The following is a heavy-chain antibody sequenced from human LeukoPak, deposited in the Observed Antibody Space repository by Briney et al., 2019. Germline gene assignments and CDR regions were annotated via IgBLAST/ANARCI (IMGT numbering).Heavy chain of an antibody. CDR2: IYSGGST. CDR1: GFTVSSNY. D-gene: IGHD3/OR15-3a*01. V-gene: IGHV3-66*01. CDR3: ARGLAMELLYWFDP. Sequence: GGSLRLSCAASGFTVSSNYMSWVRQAPGKGLEWVSVIYSGGSTYYADSVKGRFTISRDTSKNTLYLQMNSLRADDTAVYYCARGLAMELLYWFDPWGQGTLVTVSS. J-gene: IGHJ5*02.